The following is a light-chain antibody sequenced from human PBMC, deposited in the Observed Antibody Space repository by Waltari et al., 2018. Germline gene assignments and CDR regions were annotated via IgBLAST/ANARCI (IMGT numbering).Light chain of an antibody. CDR3: AAWDDSLSGRV. CDR1: SSNTGRNR. Sequence: QSVVTQPPPVSGTPGQGVTVSSSGSSSNTGRNRGSWYQQVPGTAPKLLIHTNDQRPSGVPDRFSGSKSGTSASLAISGLQSEDEAHYYCAAWDDSLSGRVFGGGTKVTVL. J-gene: IGLJ2*01. V-gene: IGLV1-44*01. CDR2: TND.